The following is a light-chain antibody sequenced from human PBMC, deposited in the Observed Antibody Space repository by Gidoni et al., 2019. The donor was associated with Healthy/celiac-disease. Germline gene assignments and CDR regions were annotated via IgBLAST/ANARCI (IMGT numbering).Light chain of an antibody. CDR2: GNS. CDR3: QSYDSG. J-gene: IGLJ1*01. Sequence: QSVLTQPPSVSGAPGQRVTISCTGSSSNIGAGYDVHWYQQLPGTAPKLLIYGNSNRPSGVPDRFSGSKSGTSASLAITGLQAEDEADYYCQSYDSGFGTGTKVTVL. V-gene: IGLV1-40*01. CDR1: SSNIGAGYD.